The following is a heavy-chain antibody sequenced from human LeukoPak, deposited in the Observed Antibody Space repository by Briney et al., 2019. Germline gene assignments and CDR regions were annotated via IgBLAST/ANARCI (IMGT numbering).Heavy chain of an antibody. V-gene: IGHV4-59*01. Sequence: SETLSLTCTVSGGSISNYYWSWIRQPPGRGLEWIGYIYYSGSTNYNPSLKSRVTISVDTSKNQFSLKLSSVTAADTAVYYCARRRAAAGYFDYWGQGTLVTVSS. CDR3: ARRRAAAGYFDY. CDR1: GGSISNYY. CDR2: IYYSGST. D-gene: IGHD6-13*01. J-gene: IGHJ4*02.